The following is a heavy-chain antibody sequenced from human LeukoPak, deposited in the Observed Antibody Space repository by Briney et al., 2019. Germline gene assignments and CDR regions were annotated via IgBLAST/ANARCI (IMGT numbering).Heavy chain of an antibody. CDR1: GYTFTGYY. J-gene: IGHJ4*02. V-gene: IGHV1-2*02. CDR3: ARAQSLDLDY. CDR2: INPNSGGT. Sequence: ASLKVSCTASGYTFTGYYMHWVRQAPGQGLEWMGWINPNSGGTNYAQKFQGRVTMTRDTSISTAYMEPSRLRSDDTAVYYCARAQSLDLDYWGQGTLVTVSS. D-gene: IGHD1-1*01.